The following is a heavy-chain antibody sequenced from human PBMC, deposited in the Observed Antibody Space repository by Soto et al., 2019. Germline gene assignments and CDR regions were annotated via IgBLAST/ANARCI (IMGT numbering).Heavy chain of an antibody. J-gene: IGHJ5*01. CDR3: ARDQGSWPYNWFDF. V-gene: IGHV1-2*04. CDR2: INPNTGGT. Sequence: QALLVQSGAELKKPGASVKVSCKASGFTFTGYYMHWVRQAPGQGPEWMGWINPNTGGTKYAQKFQGWVTMNRDTSIITAYLEVTRLSSNDTAVYYCARDQGSWPYNWFDFWGQGTLVTVSS. D-gene: IGHD6-19*01. CDR1: GFTFTGYY.